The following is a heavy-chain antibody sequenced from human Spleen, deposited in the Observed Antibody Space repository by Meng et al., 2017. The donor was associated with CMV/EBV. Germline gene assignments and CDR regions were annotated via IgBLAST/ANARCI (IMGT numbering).Heavy chain of an antibody. Sequence: GESLKISCEASGFTLSNYGMHWVRQAPGKGLEWVAFIRYAGYHGTSEHYADSVKGRFTISRDNSKNTLYLQMKSLRAEETAVYYCAKDTNHIVVVGVSYLGPFDYWGQGTLVTVSS. CDR3: AKDTNHIVVVGVSYLGPFDY. D-gene: IGHD2-21*01. CDR2: IRYAGYHGTSE. J-gene: IGHJ4*02. CDR1: GFTLSNYG. V-gene: IGHV3-30*02.